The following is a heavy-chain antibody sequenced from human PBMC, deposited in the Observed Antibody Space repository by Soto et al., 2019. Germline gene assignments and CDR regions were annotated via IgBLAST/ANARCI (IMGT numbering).Heavy chain of an antibody. CDR1: GGSISSYY. Sequence: QVQLQESGPGLVKPSETLSLTCTVSGGSISSYYWNWIRQPPGKGLEWIGYIYYSGRSNYNPSLKSRVTISVDTSKNQFSLKLSSVTAADTAVYYCARDENYSSSWYYLGYWGQGTLVTVSS. CDR2: IYYSGRS. V-gene: IGHV4-59*01. J-gene: IGHJ4*02. D-gene: IGHD6-13*01. CDR3: ARDENYSSSWYYLGY.